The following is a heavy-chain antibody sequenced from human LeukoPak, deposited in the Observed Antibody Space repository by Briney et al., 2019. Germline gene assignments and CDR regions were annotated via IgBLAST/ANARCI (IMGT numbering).Heavy chain of an antibody. CDR3: ARRGYSYGEAIDY. CDR1: GFTFSSYG. J-gene: IGHJ4*02. V-gene: IGHV3-30*03. Sequence: GGSLRLSCAASGFTFSSYGMHWVRQAPGKGLEWVAVISYDGSSKDYADSVKGRFTISRDNSKNTLYLQMNSLTVEDTAMYYCARRGYSYGEAIDYWGQGTLVTVSS. CDR2: ISYDGSSK. D-gene: IGHD5-18*01.